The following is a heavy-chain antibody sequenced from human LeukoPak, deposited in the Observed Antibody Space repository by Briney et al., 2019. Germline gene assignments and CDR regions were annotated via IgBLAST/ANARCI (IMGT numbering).Heavy chain of an antibody. CDR1: GFTFSSYG. CDR3: AKEDQWLGSYYFDY. J-gene: IGHJ4*02. D-gene: IGHD6-19*01. CDR2: IRYDGSNK. Sequence: GGSLRLSCAASGFTFSSYGMHWVRQAPGKGLEWVAFIRYDGSNKYYADSVKGRFTISRDNSKNTLYLQMNSLRAEDTAVYYCAKEDQWLGSYYFDYWGQGTLVTVSS. V-gene: IGHV3-30*02.